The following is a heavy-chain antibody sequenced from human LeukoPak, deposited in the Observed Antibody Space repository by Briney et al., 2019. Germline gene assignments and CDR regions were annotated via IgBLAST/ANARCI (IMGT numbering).Heavy chain of an antibody. V-gene: IGHV3-21*01. D-gene: IGHD3-9*01. CDR1: GFTFSSYS. CDR2: ISSSSSYI. Sequence: GGSLRLSCAASGFTFSSYSMNWVRQAPGKGLEWVSSISSSSSYIYYADSVKGRFTISRDNAKNSLYLQMNSLRAEDTAVYYCARGNDILTGYYENWFDPWGQGTLVTVSS. J-gene: IGHJ5*02. CDR3: ARGNDILTGYYENWFDP.